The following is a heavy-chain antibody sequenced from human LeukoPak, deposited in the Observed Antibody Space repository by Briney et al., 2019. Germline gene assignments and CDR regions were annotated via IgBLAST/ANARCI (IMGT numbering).Heavy chain of an antibody. CDR2: IWYDGSNR. V-gene: IGHV3-33*06. J-gene: IGHJ4*02. CDR3: AKDAQGLVRGGIYFDF. Sequence: GGSLRLSCAASGFTLSSSGMHWVRQAPGKGLEWVAIIWYDGSNRYYADSVKGRFTISRDNSKNTLYLQMNSLRAEDTALYYCAKDAQGLVRGGIYFDFWGQGSLVTVSS. D-gene: IGHD6-19*01. CDR1: GFTLSSSG.